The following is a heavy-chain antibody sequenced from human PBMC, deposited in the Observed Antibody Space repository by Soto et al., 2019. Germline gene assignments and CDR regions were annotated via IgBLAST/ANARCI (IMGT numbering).Heavy chain of an antibody. CDR1: GGSISSSSYY. CDR3: ARYSSVLNYFDY. V-gene: IGHV4-39*01. CDR2: IYYSGST. J-gene: IGHJ4*02. Sequence: SETLSLTCTVSGGSISSSSYYWGWIRQPPGKGLEWIGSIYYSGSTYYNPSLKSRATISVDTSKNQFSLKLSSVTAADTAVYYCARYSSVLNYFDYWGQGTLVTVSS. D-gene: IGHD6-19*01.